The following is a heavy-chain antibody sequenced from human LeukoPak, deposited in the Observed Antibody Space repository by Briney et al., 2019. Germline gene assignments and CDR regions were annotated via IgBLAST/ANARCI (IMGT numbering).Heavy chain of an antibody. CDR2: MNPNSGNT. CDR1: GYTFTSYD. V-gene: IGHV1-8*01. J-gene: IGHJ6*02. D-gene: IGHD5-12*01. CDR3: ARGWSTTGVATIYYYYYGMDV. Sequence: ASVKVSCKASGYTFTSYDIHWVRQATGQGLEWMGWMNPNSGNTGYAQKFQGRVTMTRNTSISTAYMELSSLRSEDTAAYYCARGWSTTGVATIYYYYYGMDVWGQGTTVTVSS.